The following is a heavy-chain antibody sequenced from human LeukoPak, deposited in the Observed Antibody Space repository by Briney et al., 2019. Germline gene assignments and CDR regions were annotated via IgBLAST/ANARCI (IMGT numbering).Heavy chain of an antibody. CDR3: ARGSGAATIFN. CDR1: GGSLSGYY. Sequence: SQTLSLTRAVCGGSLSGYYWSWVRQPPRKGLEWIGEIKYSGSTNHNPSLKSRVSISVDTSKNQFSLKLSSVTAADTAVYYCARGSGAATIFNWGQGTLVTVSS. D-gene: IGHD5-24*01. V-gene: IGHV4-34*01. CDR2: IKYSGST. J-gene: IGHJ4*02.